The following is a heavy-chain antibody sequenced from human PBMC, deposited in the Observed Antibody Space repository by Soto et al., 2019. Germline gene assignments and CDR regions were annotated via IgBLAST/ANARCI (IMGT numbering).Heavy chain of an antibody. CDR2: IYYSGST. V-gene: IGHV4-31*03. CDR3: ARDGIAAAGRNSFYYYYGMDV. CDR1: GGSISSGGYY. J-gene: IGHJ6*02. D-gene: IGHD6-13*01. Sequence: SETLSLTCTVSGGSISSGGYYWSWIRQHPGKGLEWIGYIYYSGSTYYNPSLKSRVTISVDTSKNQFSLKLSSVTAADTAVYYCARDGIAAAGRNSFYYYYGMDVWGQGTTVTVSS.